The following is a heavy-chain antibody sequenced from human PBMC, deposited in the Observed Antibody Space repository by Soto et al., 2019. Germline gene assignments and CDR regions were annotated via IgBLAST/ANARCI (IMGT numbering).Heavy chain of an antibody. D-gene: IGHD6-13*01. CDR2: INPSGGST. V-gene: IGHV1-46*01. J-gene: IGHJ5*02. Sequence: ASVKVSCKASGYTFTSYYMHWVRQAPGQGLEWMGIINPSGGSTSYAQKFQGRVTMTRDTSTSTVYMELSSLRSEDTAVYYCERDRKAYSSSWYWFDPWGXVTLVTV. CDR3: ERDRKAYSSSWYWFDP. CDR1: GYTFTSYY.